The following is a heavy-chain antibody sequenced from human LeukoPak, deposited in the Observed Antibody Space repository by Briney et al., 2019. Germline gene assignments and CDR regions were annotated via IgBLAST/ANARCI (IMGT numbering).Heavy chain of an antibody. V-gene: IGHV3-30*04. CDR1: GFTFSSCA. CDR3: ARVAAAGTYYYYYMDV. J-gene: IGHJ6*03. CDR2: ISYDGSNK. Sequence: PGGSLRLSCAASGFTFSSCAMHWVRQAPGKGLEWVAVISYDGSNKNYADSVKGRFTISRDNSKNTLYLQMNSLRTEDTAVYFCARVAAAGTYYYYYMDVWGKGTTVTVSS. D-gene: IGHD6-13*01.